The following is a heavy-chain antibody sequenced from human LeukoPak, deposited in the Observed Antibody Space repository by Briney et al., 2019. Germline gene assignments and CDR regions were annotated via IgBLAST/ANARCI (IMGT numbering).Heavy chain of an antibody. CDR1: GYTFTGYY. CDR3: ARDPRGVIGSAWGNCFDP. CDR2: INPNSGGT. J-gene: IGHJ5*02. D-gene: IGHD6-19*01. V-gene: IGHV1-2*02. Sequence: ASVKVSCKASGYTFTGYYMHWVRQAPGQGLEWMGWINPNSGGTNYAQKFQGRVTMTRDTSTSTVFMELSSLRSEDTAMYYCARDPRGVIGSAWGNCFDPWGQGTLVTVSS.